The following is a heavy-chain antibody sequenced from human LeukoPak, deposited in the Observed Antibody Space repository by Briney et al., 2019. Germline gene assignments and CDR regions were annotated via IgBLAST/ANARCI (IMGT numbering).Heavy chain of an antibody. J-gene: IGHJ4*02. CDR3: ARDTDSWYFDY. V-gene: IGHV3-21*01. Sequence: GGSLRLSCAASGFTFSTYNMNWVRQAPGKGLEWVSSISSSSSYIYYADSLKGRFTISRDNAKNSLYLQMNSLRAEDTAVYYCARDTDSWYFDYWGQGTLVTVSS. CDR1: GFTFSTYN. D-gene: IGHD6-13*01. CDR2: ISSSSSYI.